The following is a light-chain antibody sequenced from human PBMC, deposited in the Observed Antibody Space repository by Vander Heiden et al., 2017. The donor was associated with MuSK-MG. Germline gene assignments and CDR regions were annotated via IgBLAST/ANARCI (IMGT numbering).Light chain of an antibody. J-gene: IGKJ2*01. Sequence: IVMTQSPDSLAASLVESATINCKSSQSVLYSSNNKNYLAWYQQKPGQPPKLLIYWASTRESGVPDRFSGSGSGTDFTLTISSLQAEDVAVYYCQQYYSTPYTFGQGTKLEIK. V-gene: IGKV4-1*01. CDR1: QSVLYSSNNKNY. CDR3: QQYYSTPYT. CDR2: WAS.